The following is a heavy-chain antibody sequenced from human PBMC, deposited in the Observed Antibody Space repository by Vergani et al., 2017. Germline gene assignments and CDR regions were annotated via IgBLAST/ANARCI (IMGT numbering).Heavy chain of an antibody. V-gene: IGHV4-61*02. D-gene: IGHD2-15*01. CDR2: IHISGST. CDR3: ATGSNVGGSGDEPLFDY. Sequence: QVQLQESGPGLVKPSQTLSLTCTASGGPINSHNYYWSWIRPLAGKGLEWIVRIHISGSTNYHPFLKSLVVMSEDTSKNRFFLNLTSVTAADTAVYFCATGSNVGGSGDEPLFDYWGEEVLVAVAS. CDR1: GGPINSHNYY. J-gene: IGHJ4*02.